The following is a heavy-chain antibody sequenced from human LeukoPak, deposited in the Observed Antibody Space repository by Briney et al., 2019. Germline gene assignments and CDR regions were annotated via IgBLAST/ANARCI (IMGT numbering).Heavy chain of an antibody. J-gene: IGHJ4*02. CDR3: ARGSGWVDY. D-gene: IGHD6-19*01. CDR2: IKEDGSEQ. Sequence: GGSLRLSCAASGFTFSGYWMTWVRQAPGKGLEWVANIKEDGSEQYYVDSVKGRFTISGDNAKNSVYLQMNSLRAEDTAVYYCARGSGWVDYWGQGTLVTVSS. V-gene: IGHV3-7*03. CDR1: GFTFSGYW.